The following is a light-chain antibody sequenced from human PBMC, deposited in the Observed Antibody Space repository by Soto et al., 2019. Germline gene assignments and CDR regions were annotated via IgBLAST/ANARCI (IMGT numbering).Light chain of an antibody. CDR1: SSDVGGYNY. CDR3: CSNAGSYPFV. Sequence: QSVLTQPCSVSGSPGQSVTISCTGTSSDVGGYNYVSWYQHHTGKAPKLMIYDVDKRPSGVPGRFSGSKSGNTASLTISGLQAEDEADYYCCSNAGSYPFVFGTGTKVTVL. J-gene: IGLJ1*01. V-gene: IGLV2-11*01. CDR2: DVD.